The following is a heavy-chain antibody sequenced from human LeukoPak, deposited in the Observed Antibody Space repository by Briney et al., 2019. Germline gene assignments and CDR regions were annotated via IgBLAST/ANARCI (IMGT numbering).Heavy chain of an antibody. J-gene: IGHJ3*02. V-gene: IGHV5-51*01. CDR1: GYSFTSYW. CDR2: IYPGDSDT. CDR3: AGPVTTYYYDSSGAFDI. D-gene: IGHD3-22*01. Sequence: RTGESLKISCKGSGYSFTSYWIGWVRQMPGKGLEWMGIIYPGDSDTRYSPSFQGQVTISADKSISTAYLQWSSLKASDTAMYYCAGPVTTYYYDSSGAFDIWGQGTMVTVSS.